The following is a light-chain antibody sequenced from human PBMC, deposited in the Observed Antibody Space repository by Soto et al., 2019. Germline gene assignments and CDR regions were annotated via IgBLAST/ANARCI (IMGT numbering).Light chain of an antibody. Sequence: IVWIQSPATLSVSPGERATLSCRASQNISNYSIWYQQKPGQAPRLLFYDVSNRATDIPARFSGSGSGTDFPLTISSLEPEDLAVYYCQQRSNWPRTFGQGTKVDIK. V-gene: IGKV3-11*01. J-gene: IGKJ1*01. CDR3: QQRSNWPRT. CDR2: DVS. CDR1: QNISNY.